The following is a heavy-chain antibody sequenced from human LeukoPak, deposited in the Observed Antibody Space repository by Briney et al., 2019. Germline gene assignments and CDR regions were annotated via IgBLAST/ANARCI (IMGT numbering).Heavy chain of an antibody. Sequence: ASVKVSCKASGYTFTTYYIHWVRQAPGQGLEWMGGIIPIFGTANYAQKFQGRVTITTDESTSTAYMELSSLRSEDTAVYYCATYGSSWYGGGKFDYWGQGTLVTVSS. CDR1: GYTFTTYY. J-gene: IGHJ4*02. D-gene: IGHD6-13*01. V-gene: IGHV1-69*05. CDR2: IIPIFGTA. CDR3: ATYGSSWYGGGKFDY.